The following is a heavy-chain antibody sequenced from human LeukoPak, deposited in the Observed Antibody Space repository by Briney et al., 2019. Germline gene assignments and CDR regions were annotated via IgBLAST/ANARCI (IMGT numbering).Heavy chain of an antibody. D-gene: IGHD3-3*01. Sequence: GGSLRLSCAASGFTVSSNYMSWVRQAPGQGLDWVSVIYSGGSTYYADSVKGRFTNYRDNSKNKLYLQRNSLRAEDTAVYYCARDRAPGVYDFWSGNYMDVWGKGTTVTVSS. CDR2: IYSGGST. J-gene: IGHJ6*03. CDR3: ARDRAPGVYDFWSGNYMDV. V-gene: IGHV3-66*02. CDR1: GFTVSSNY.